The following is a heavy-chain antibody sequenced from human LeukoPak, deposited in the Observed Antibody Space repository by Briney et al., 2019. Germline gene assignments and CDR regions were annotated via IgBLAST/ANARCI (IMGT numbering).Heavy chain of an antibody. CDR1: GFTFRNYW. D-gene: IGHD6-19*01. Sequence: GGSLRLSCAASGFTFRNYWMTWVRQAPGKGLEWVANIRPDGSEEYYVDSVKGRFTISRDNAKNSLYLLMNSLRAEDTAVYYCASQPSAVAGNYWGQGTLGTVSS. J-gene: IGHJ4*02. V-gene: IGHV3-7*02. CDR3: ASQPSAVAGNY. CDR2: IRPDGSEE.